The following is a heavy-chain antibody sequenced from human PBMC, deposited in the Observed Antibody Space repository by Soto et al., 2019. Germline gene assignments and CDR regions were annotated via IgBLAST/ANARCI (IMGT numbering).Heavy chain of an antibody. CDR2: IYYSGST. CDR1: GGSISSYY. J-gene: IGHJ5*02. D-gene: IGHD2-15*01. Sequence: SETLSLTCTVSGGSISSYYWSWIRQPPGKGLEWIGYIYYSGSTNYNPSLKSRVTISVDTSKNQFSLKLSSVTAADTAVYYCARDDCSGGSCYRDWFDPWGQGTLVTVSS. CDR3: ARDDCSGGSCYRDWFDP. V-gene: IGHV4-59*01.